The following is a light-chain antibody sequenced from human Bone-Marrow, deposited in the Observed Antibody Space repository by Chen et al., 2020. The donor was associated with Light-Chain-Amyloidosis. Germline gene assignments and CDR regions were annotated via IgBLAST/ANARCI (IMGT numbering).Light chain of an antibody. J-gene: IGKJ4*01. CDR1: QSVGTY. V-gene: IGKV3-11*01. Sequence: EIVLTQSPATLVLSPGERATLSCRASQSVGTYLAWYQQKPGQAPRLLIYDASNRATGIPARFSGSGSGTDFTLSISSLEPEDFAVYYCQQRGNWPLTFGGGIKVEI. CDR3: QQRGNWPLT. CDR2: DAS.